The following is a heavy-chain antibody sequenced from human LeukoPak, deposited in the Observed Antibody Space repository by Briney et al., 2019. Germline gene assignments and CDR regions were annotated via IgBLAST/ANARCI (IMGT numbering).Heavy chain of an antibody. Sequence: GGSLRLSCAASGFTVSSNYMSWVRQAPGKGLEWVSVIYSGGTTYYADSVKGRFTISRDNSKNTLHLQMNSLRAEDTAVYYCARDQYSYTHAAHWGQGTLVTVSS. J-gene: IGHJ4*02. D-gene: IGHD5-18*01. CDR3: ARDQYSYTHAAH. V-gene: IGHV3-66*01. CDR2: IYSGGTT. CDR1: GFTVSSNY.